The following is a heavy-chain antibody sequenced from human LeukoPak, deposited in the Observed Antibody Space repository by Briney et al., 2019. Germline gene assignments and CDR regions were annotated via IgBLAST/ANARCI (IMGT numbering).Heavy chain of an antibody. CDR2: INPNSGAT. D-gene: IGHD5-12*01. CDR3: ATAKYTGYDLSYY. CDR1: GYSFTGHF. J-gene: IGHJ1*01. Sequence: ASVKVSCKASGYSFTGHFIHWLRQAPGQGLEYVGWINPNSGATNSAQKFQGRVIMTGDTSSGTVYMALTALRPDDTATYFCATAKYTGYDLSYYWGQGTLVAVSS. V-gene: IGHV1-2*02.